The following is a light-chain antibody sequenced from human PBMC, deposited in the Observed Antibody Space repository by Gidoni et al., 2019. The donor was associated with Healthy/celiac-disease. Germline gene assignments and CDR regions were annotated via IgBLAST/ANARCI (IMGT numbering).Light chain of an antibody. V-gene: IGKV3-11*01. J-gene: IGKJ4*01. CDR2: DAS. Sequence: EIVLTQSPATLSLSPGERATPSCRASQSVRSYLAWYQQKPGQAPRLLIYDASNRATGIPARFSGSGSGTDFTLTISSLEPEDFAVYYCQQRSNWPGFGGGTKVEIK. CDR1: QSVRSY. CDR3: QQRSNWPG.